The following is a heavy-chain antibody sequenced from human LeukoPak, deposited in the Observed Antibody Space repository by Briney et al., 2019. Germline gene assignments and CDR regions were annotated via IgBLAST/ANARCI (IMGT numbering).Heavy chain of an antibody. CDR3: ARRGGPYAFDI. CDR2: ISPSDGST. J-gene: IGHJ3*02. D-gene: IGHD1-26*01. CDR1: GYTFTSYY. V-gene: IGHV1-46*01. Sequence: ASVTVSCKASGYTFTSYYMHWVRHAPGQGLEWMGIISPSDGSTSYAQKFQGRVTMTRDTSTSTVYMELSSLRSEDTAVYYCARRGGPYAFDIWGQGTVVTVSS.